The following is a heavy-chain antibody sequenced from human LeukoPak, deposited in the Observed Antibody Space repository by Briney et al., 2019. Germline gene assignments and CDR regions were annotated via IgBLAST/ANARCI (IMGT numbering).Heavy chain of an antibody. J-gene: IGHJ6*03. CDR1: GYTFTGYY. CDR3: ARVGPGPYYYYYMDV. Sequence: ASVKVSCKASGYTFTGYYMHWVRQAPGQGLEWMGWINPNSGGTNYAQKFQGRVTMTRDTSISTAYMELSRLRSDDTAVYYCARVGPGPYYYYYMDVWGKGTTVTVSS. V-gene: IGHV1-2*02. CDR2: INPNSGGT.